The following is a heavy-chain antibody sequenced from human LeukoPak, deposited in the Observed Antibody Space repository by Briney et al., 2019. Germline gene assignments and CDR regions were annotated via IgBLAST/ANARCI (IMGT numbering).Heavy chain of an antibody. J-gene: IGHJ6*02. Sequence: GESLKISCEGSGYSFTSYWIGWVRQMPGKGLEWMGIIYPGDSDTRYSPSFQGQVTISADKSISTAYLQWSSLKASDTAMYYCARQKRITMVRGAPLSGMDVWGQGTTVTVSS. CDR1: GYSFTSYW. CDR3: ARQKRITMVRGAPLSGMDV. V-gene: IGHV5-51*01. D-gene: IGHD3-10*01. CDR2: IYPGDSDT.